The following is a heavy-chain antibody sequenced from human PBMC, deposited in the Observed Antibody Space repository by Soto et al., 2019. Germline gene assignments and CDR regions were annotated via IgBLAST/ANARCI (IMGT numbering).Heavy chain of an antibody. Sequence: SETLSLTCAVYGGSFSGYYWSWIHQPPGKGLEWIGEINHSGSTNYNPSLKSRVTISVDTSKNQFSLKLSSVTAADTAVYYCARTGSVVAATPIGIEYWGQGTLVTVS. CDR3: ARTGSVVAATPIGIEY. CDR1: GGSFSGYY. V-gene: IGHV4-34*01. J-gene: IGHJ4*02. D-gene: IGHD2-15*01. CDR2: INHSGST.